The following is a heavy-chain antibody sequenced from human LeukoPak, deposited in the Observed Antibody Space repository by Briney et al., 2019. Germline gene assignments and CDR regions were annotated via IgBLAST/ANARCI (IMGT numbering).Heavy chain of an antibody. V-gene: IGHV3-9*01. Sequence: GGSLRLSCAASGFTFVDYAMHWVRQAPGKGLEWVSGISWNSGSIGYADSVKGRFTISRDNAKNSLYLQMNSLRAEDTAVYYCARVVPLRFYFDYWGQGTLVTVSS. J-gene: IGHJ4*02. D-gene: IGHD2-2*01. CDR1: GFTFVDYA. CDR2: ISWNSGSI. CDR3: ARVVPLRFYFDY.